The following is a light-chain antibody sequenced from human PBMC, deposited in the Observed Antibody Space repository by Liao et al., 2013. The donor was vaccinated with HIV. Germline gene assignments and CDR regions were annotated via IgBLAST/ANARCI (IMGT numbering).Light chain of an antibody. Sequence: SYVLTQPPSVSVAPGKTASITCGGNKIGSRSVHWYRQKPGQAPVVVMYNVSERPSGIPERVSGSSSGTTVTLTISGAQVEDEADYYCYSEADYNLGVFGGGTKLTVL. CDR2: NVS. CDR3: YSEADYNLGV. J-gene: IGLJ3*02. V-gene: IGLV3-21*01. CDR1: KIGSRS.